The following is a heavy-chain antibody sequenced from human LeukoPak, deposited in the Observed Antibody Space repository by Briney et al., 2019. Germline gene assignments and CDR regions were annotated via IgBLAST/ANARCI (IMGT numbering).Heavy chain of an antibody. V-gene: IGHV4-59*11. Sequence: PSETLSLTCTVSGGSISTHYWSWIRQSPGKGLEWIGYMYYSGITSYNPSLTSRVTISVDTSKNQFSLNLTSVTAADTAVYYRARGGGSFDYWGQGILVTVSS. CDR3: ARGGGSFDY. J-gene: IGHJ4*02. CDR2: MYYSGIT. CDR1: GGSISTHY. D-gene: IGHD2-15*01.